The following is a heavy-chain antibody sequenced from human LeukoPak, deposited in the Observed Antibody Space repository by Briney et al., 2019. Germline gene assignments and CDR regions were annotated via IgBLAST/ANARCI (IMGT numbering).Heavy chain of an antibody. CDR2: IYRSGST. V-gene: IGHV3-53*01. Sequence: PGGSLRLSCAASGFTVSSNYMSWVRQAPGKGLEWVSVIYRSGSTYYADSVKGRFTISRDNSNNTLYLQMNSLRAEDTAVYYCVRSLGFCSSSNCQEYLQHWGQGTPVTVSS. CDR3: VRSLGFCSSSNCQEYLQH. CDR1: GFTVSSNY. D-gene: IGHD2-2*01. J-gene: IGHJ1*01.